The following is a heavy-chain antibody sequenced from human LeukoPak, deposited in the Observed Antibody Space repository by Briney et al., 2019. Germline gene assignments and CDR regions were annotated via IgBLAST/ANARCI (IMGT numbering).Heavy chain of an antibody. CDR1: GFTFDDYT. CDR3: ALAAARLRTAYMDV. CDR2: ISWDGGST. D-gene: IGHD6-13*01. Sequence: GGSLRLSCAASGFTFDDYTMHWVRQAPGKGLEWVSLISWDGGSTYYADSVKGRFTISRDNSKNSLYLQMNSLRTEDTALYYCALAAARLRTAYMDVWGKGTTVTVSS. J-gene: IGHJ6*03. V-gene: IGHV3-43*01.